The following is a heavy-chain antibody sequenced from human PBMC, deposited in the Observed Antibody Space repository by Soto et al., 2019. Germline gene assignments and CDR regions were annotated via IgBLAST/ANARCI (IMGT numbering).Heavy chain of an antibody. Sequence: QVQLVQSGAEVKKPGASVKVSCKASGYTFTGYYMHWVRQAPGQGLEWMGCINPNSGGTNYAQKFQGWVTMTRDTSISTAYMELSRLRSDDTAVYYCARANNWNAAQDFYYWGQGTLVTVSS. CDR2: INPNSGGT. CDR1: GYTFTGYY. D-gene: IGHD1-1*01. CDR3: ARANNWNAAQDFYY. V-gene: IGHV1-2*04. J-gene: IGHJ4*02.